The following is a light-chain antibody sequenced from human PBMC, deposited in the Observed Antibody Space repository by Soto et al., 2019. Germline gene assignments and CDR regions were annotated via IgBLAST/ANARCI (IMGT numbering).Light chain of an antibody. CDR1: SSNIGSNY. V-gene: IGLV1-47*01. CDR2: RNN. Sequence: QSVLTQPPSASGTPGQRVTISCSGSSSNIGSNYVYWYQQLPGTAPKLLIYRNNQRPSGVPDRFSGSKSGTSASLAISGLRSEDEADYYCAAWDDSLSSVFGTGTQVTVL. CDR3: AAWDDSLSSV. J-gene: IGLJ1*01.